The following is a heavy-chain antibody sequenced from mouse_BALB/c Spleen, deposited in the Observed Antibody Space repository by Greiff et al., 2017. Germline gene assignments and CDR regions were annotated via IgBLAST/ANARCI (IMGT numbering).Heavy chain of an antibody. J-gene: IGHJ2*01. CDR1: GFTFSDYG. Sequence: EVQLVESGGGLVQPGGSRKLSCAASGFTFSDYGMAWVRQAPGKGPEWVAFISNLAYSIYYADTVTGRFTISRENAKNTLYLEMSSLRSEDTAMYYCARDSGKESYYFDYWGQGTTLTVSS. CDR2: ISNLAYSI. D-gene: IGHD1-3*01. V-gene: IGHV5-15*02. CDR3: ARDSGKESYYFDY.